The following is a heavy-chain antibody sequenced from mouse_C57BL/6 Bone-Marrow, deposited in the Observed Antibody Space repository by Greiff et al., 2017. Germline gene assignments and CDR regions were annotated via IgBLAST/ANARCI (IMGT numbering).Heavy chain of an antibody. CDR2: IWWDDDK. CDR1: GFSLSTFGMG. D-gene: IGHD1-1*01. CDR3: ARIDPNYYGSSWFAY. Sequence: QVTLKVSGPGILQPSQTLSLTCSFSGFSLSTFGMGVGWIRQPSGKGLEWLAHIWWDDDKYYNPAPKSRLTISKDTSKNQVFLKIAIVDTADTATYYCARIDPNYYGSSWFAYWGQGTLVTVSA. J-gene: IGHJ3*01. V-gene: IGHV8-8*01.